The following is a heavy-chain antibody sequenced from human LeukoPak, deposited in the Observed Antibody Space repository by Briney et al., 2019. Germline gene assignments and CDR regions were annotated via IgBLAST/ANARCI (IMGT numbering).Heavy chain of an antibody. D-gene: IGHD3-10*01. J-gene: IGHJ3*02. CDR2: IFYSGST. CDR1: GGSLSDHY. V-gene: IGHV4-34*12. CDR3: AKSNGYGLVDI. Sequence: SETLSLTCDVYGGSLSDHYWSWIRQPPGKGLEWIGNIFYSGSTYYSPSLKSRVTISLDTSRNQFSLKLNSVTAADTAVYYCAKSNGYGLVDIWGQGTMVTVSS.